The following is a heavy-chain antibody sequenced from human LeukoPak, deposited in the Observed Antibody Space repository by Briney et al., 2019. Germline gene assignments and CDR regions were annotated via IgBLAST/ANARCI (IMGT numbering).Heavy chain of an antibody. CDR3: ASSAGALIDC. D-gene: IGHD6-19*01. CDR2: IWFDGSNK. CDR1: GFTFSNYD. V-gene: IGHV3-33*01. J-gene: IGHJ4*02. Sequence: AGGSLRLSCAASGFTFSNYDMHWVRQAPGKGLEWVAVIWFDGSNKFYADSVKGRFTISRDNSKNTLYLQMHSLRAEDTAVYYCASSAGALIDCWGQGTLVIVSS.